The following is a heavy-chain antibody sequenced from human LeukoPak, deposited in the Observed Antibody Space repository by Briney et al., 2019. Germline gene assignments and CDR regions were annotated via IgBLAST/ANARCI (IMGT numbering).Heavy chain of an antibody. CDR3: ARVDLTYYYGSGSSIPAAFDI. V-gene: IGHV1-18*01. CDR1: GYSFTNCG. J-gene: IGHJ3*02. D-gene: IGHD3-10*01. Sequence: ASVKVSCKASGYSFTNCGISWVRQAPGQGLEWMGWISGFNGNANFAPKLQDRVTLTTDASTSTAYMELRSLRSDDTAVYYCARVDLTYYYGSGSSIPAAFDIWGQGTMVTVSS. CDR2: ISGFNGNA.